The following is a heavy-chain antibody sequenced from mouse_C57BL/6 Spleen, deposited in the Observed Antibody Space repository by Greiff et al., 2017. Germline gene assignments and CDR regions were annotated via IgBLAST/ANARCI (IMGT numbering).Heavy chain of an antibody. D-gene: IGHD1-1*01. CDR2: IYPGSGST. CDR3: ARDGSSYFDY. Sequence: QVQLKQPGAELVKPGASVRMSCKASGYTFTSYWITWVKQRPGQGLEWIGDIYPGSGSTNYNEKFKSKATLTVDTSSSTAYMQLSSLTSEDSAVYYCARDGSSYFDYWGQGTTLTVSS. CDR1: GYTFTSYW. V-gene: IGHV1-55*01. J-gene: IGHJ2*01.